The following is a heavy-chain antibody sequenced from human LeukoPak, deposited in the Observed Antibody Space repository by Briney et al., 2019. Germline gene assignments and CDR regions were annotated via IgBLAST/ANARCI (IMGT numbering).Heavy chain of an antibody. CDR1: GYTLTELS. V-gene: IGHV1-24*01. D-gene: IGHD3-10*01. CDR2: FDPEDGET. J-gene: IGHJ4*02. CDR3: ATGLWFGELLGD. Sequence: ASVKVSCKVSGYTLTELSMHRVRQAPGKGLEWMGGFDPEDGETIYAQKFQGRVTMTEDTSTDTAYMELSSLRSEDTAVYYCATGLWFGELLGDWGQGTLVTVSS.